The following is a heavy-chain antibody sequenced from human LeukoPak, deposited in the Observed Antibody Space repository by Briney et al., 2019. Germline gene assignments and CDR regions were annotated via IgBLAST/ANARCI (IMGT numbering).Heavy chain of an antibody. Sequence: SETLSLTCAVYGGSFSGYYWSWIRQPPGKGLEWIGEINHSGSTNYNPSLKSRVTISVDTSKNQFSLKLSSVTAADTAVYYCARGWRLTDYLYWGQGTLVTVSS. J-gene: IGHJ4*02. D-gene: IGHD4-11*01. V-gene: IGHV4-34*01. CDR3: ARGWRLTDYLY. CDR1: GGSFSGYY. CDR2: INHSGST.